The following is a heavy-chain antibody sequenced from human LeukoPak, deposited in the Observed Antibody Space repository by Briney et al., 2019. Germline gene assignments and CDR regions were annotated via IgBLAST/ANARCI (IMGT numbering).Heavy chain of an antibody. CDR1: GFTFSSYA. CDR3: AKGALYYDFWSGYQFDY. D-gene: IGHD3-3*01. CDR2: ISYDGSNK. J-gene: IGHJ4*02. Sequence: PGGSLRLSCAASGFTFSSYAMHWVRQAPGKGLEWVEVISYDGSNKYYADSVKGRFTISRDNSKNTLYLQMNSLRAEDTAVYYCAKGALYYDFWSGYQFDYWGQGTLVTVSS. V-gene: IGHV3-30*04.